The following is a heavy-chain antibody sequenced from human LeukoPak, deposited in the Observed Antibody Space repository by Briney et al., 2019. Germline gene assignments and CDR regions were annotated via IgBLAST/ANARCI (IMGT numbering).Heavy chain of an antibody. D-gene: IGHD1-26*01. Sequence: ASVKVSCKASGYTFTSYGISWVRQAPGQGLEWMGGIIPIFGTANYAQKFQGRVTITADESTSTAYMELSSLRSEDTAVYYCARIVGATTWGYYFDYWGQGTLVTVSS. J-gene: IGHJ4*02. CDR2: IIPIFGTA. V-gene: IGHV1-69*13. CDR3: ARIVGATTWGYYFDY. CDR1: GYTFTSYG.